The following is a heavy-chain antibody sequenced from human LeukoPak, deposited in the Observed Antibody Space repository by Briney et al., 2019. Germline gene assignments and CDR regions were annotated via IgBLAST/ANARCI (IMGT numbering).Heavy chain of an antibody. J-gene: IGHJ4*02. CDR3: ARDLSSSWYSLGY. D-gene: IGHD6-13*01. Sequence: PGGPLRLSCAASGLTVGDYGMSWVRQAPGKGLEWVSGINWSGESTGYADSVKGRFTISRDNAENALYLQMNSLRAEDTALYYCARDLSSSWYSLGYWGRGTLVTVSS. CDR2: INWSGEST. V-gene: IGHV3-20*04. CDR1: GLTVGDYG.